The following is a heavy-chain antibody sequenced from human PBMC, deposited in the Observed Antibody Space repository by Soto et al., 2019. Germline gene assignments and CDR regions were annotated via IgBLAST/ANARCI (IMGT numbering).Heavy chain of an antibody. CDR2: IIPIFGTA. Sequence: SVKVSCKASGGTFSSYAISWVRQAPGQGLEWMGGIIPIFGTANYAQKFQGRVTITADESTSTAYMELSSLRSEDTAVYYCAREIAVDGNWEYYFDYWGQGTRVTV. V-gene: IGHV1-69*13. J-gene: IGHJ4*02. CDR1: GGTFSSYA. CDR3: AREIAVDGNWEYYFDY. D-gene: IGHD6-19*01.